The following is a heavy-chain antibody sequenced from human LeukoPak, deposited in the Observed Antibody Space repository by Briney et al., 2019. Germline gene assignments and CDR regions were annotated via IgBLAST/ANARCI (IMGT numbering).Heavy chain of an antibody. V-gene: IGHV4-61*02. CDR2: IYTSGST. CDR1: GGSISSGSYY. D-gene: IGHD3-16*02. J-gene: IGHJ4*02. Sequence: SETLSLTRTVSGGSISSGSYYWSWIRQPAGKGLEWIGRIYTSGSTNYNPSLKSRVTISVDTSKNQFSLKLSSVTAADTAVYYCARHRGVILDYWGQGTLVTVSS. CDR3: ARHRGVILDY.